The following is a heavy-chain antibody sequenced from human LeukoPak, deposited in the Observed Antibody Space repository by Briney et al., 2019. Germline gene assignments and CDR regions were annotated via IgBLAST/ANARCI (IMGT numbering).Heavy chain of an antibody. J-gene: IGHJ3*02. CDR3: ARDPGGYSYDDAFDI. CDR2: INPNSGGT. CDR1: GYTFTGYY. D-gene: IGHD5-18*01. V-gene: IGHV1-2*02. Sequence: ASVKVSCKASGYTFTGYYMHWVRQAPGQGLEWMGWINPNSGGTNYAQKFQGRVTMTRDTSISTAYMELGRLRSDDTAVYYCARDPGGYSYDDAFDIWGQGTMVTASS.